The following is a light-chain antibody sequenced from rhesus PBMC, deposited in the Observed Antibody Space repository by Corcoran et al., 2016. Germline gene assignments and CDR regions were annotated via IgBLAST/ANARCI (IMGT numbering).Light chain of an antibody. CDR3: SLYAGINTL. V-gene: IGLV2-32*02. CDR1: SSDIGDYNY. Sequence: QAALTQPRSVSGSPGQSVTISCTGTSSDIGDYNYVSWYQQRPDTAPKLMIFEVSKRPSGVSDRFSGSKSGNTASLTISGLQAEDEADYYCSLYAGINTLFGGGTRLTVL. CDR2: EVS. J-gene: IGLJ2*01.